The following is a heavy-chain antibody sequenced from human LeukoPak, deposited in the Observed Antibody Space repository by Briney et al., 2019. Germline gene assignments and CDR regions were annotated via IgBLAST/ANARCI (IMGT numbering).Heavy chain of an antibody. V-gene: IGHV3-21*01. Sequence: PGGSLRLSCAVSGFTFSNYAMTWVRQASGKGLEWVSSISSSSSYIYYADSVKGRFTISRDNAKNSLYLQMNSLRAEDTAVYYCARDRTAAAGDPFDYWGQGTLVTVSS. CDR3: ARDRTAAAGDPFDY. CDR2: ISSSSSYI. D-gene: IGHD6-13*01. J-gene: IGHJ4*02. CDR1: GFTFSNYA.